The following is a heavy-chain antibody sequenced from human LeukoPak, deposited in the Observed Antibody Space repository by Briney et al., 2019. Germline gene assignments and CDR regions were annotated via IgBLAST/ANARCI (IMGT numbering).Heavy chain of an antibody. J-gene: IGHJ3*02. V-gene: IGHV3-21*01. CDR1: GFTVSSYS. CDR3: AREYPARAFDI. CDR2: ISSSSSYI. Sequence: GGSLRLSCAAPGFTVSSYSMNWVRKAPGKGLKWVSSISSSSSYIYYADSVKGRFTISRDNAKNSLYLQMNSLRAEDTAVYYCAREYPARAFDIWGQGTMVTVSS.